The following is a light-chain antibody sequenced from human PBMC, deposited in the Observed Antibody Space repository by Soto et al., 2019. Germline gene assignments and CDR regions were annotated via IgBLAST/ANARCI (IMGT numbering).Light chain of an antibody. CDR2: DAS. CDR1: QSISSW. J-gene: IGKJ4*01. Sequence: DIQLTQSHSTLSASVGERVTLTCRASQSISSWLAWYQQKPGKAPKLLIYDASSLQSGVPSRFSGGGSGTDFTLTISSLQPEDFATYYCQQSYSTPLTFGGGTKVDI. CDR3: QQSYSTPLT. V-gene: IGKV1-39*01.